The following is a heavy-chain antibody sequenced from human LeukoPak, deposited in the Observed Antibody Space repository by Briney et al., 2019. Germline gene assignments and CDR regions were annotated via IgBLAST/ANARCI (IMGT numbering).Heavy chain of an antibody. D-gene: IGHD3-22*01. J-gene: IGHJ4*02. CDR2: ISSSGNTI. CDR1: GFTFSNYE. CDR3: SRGVYDSSGYYHY. V-gene: IGHV3-48*03. Sequence: GGSLRLSCAASGFTFSNYEMNWVRQAPGKGLEWVSYISSSGNTIYHADSVKGRFTISRDNAKNSLYLQMNSLRAEDTAVYYCSRGVYDSSGYYHYWGQGTLVTVSS.